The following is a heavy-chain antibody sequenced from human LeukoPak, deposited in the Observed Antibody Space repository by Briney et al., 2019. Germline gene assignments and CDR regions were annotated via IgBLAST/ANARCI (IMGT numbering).Heavy chain of an antibody. D-gene: IGHD1-26*01. V-gene: IGHV3-23*01. CDR2: ISGSGGST. Sequence: PGGSLRLSCAASGFTSSSYAVSWVRQAPGKGLEWVSGISGSGGSTYYADSVKGRLTISRDNSKNTLYLQMNSLRAEDTAVYYCAKGSSRGSYYAFDYWGQGTLVTVSS. J-gene: IGHJ4*02. CDR1: GFTSSSYA. CDR3: AKGSSRGSYYAFDY.